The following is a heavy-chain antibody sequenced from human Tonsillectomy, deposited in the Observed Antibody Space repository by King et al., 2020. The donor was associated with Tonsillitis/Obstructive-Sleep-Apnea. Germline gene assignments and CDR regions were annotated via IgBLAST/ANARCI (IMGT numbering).Heavy chain of an antibody. CDR3: ARGREDIVVVPAAIQAAVDY. CDR1: GGSFSGYY. J-gene: IGHJ4*02. Sequence: VQLQQWGAGLLKPSETLSLTCAVYGGSFSGYYWSWIRQPPGKGLEWIGEINHSGSTNYNPSLKSRVTISVDTSKNPVSLKLSPVTAADTAVYYCARGREDIVVVPAAIQAAVDYWGQGTLVTVSS. V-gene: IGHV4-34*01. D-gene: IGHD2-2*02. CDR2: INHSGST.